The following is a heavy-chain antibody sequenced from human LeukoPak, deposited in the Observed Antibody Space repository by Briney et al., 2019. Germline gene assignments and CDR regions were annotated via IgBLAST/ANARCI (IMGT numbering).Heavy chain of an antibody. Sequence: GGSLRLSCAVSGFTFRNYWMTWVRQAPGKGRGWVSYISSSGSTIYYADSVKGRFTISRDNAKNSLYLQMNSLRAEDTAVYYCAELGITMIGGVWGKRTTVTISS. J-gene: IGHJ6*04. V-gene: IGHV3-48*04. D-gene: IGHD3-10*02. CDR2: ISSSGSTI. CDR1: GFTFRNYW. CDR3: AELGITMIGGV.